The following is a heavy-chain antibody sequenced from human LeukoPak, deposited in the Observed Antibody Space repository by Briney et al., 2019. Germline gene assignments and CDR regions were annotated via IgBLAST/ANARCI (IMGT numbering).Heavy chain of an antibody. Sequence: GGSPRLSCVDSGFTSSGYWMHWVRQAPGKGLVWVSRINSDGSGTTYADSVKGRFTISRDNAKNTLSLQMNSLRAEDTAVYYCVRGQLERPFDFYYGMDVWGKGTTVTVSS. D-gene: IGHD1-1*01. J-gene: IGHJ6*04. CDR2: INSDGSGT. CDR1: GFTSSGYW. V-gene: IGHV3-74*01. CDR3: VRGQLERPFDFYYGMDV.